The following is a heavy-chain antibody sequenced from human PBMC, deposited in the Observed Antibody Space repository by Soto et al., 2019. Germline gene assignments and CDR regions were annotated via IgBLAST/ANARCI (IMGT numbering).Heavy chain of an antibody. Sequence: PSETLSLTCAVYGGSFSGYYWSWIRQLPGKGLEWIGEINHSGSTNYNPSLKSRVTISVDTSKNQFSLKLSSVTAADTAVYYCARDRITMVRARARWFDPWGQGTLVTVSS. CDR2: INHSGST. CDR3: ARDRITMVRARARWFDP. D-gene: IGHD3-10*01. V-gene: IGHV4-34*01. CDR1: GGSFSGYY. J-gene: IGHJ5*02.